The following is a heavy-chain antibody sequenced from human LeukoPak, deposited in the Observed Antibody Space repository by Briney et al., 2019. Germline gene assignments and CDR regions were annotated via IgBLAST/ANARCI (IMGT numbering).Heavy chain of an antibody. CDR3: ARGALITADAFDI. CDR1: GFTFSSYA. Sequence: VGSLRLSCAASGFTFSSYAMHWVRQAPGKGLEWGAVISYDGSNKYYADSVKGRFTISRDNSKNTLYLQMNSLRAEDTAVYYCARGALITADAFDIWGQGTMVTVSS. J-gene: IGHJ3*02. CDR2: ISYDGSNK. D-gene: IGHD3-10*01. V-gene: IGHV3-30*04.